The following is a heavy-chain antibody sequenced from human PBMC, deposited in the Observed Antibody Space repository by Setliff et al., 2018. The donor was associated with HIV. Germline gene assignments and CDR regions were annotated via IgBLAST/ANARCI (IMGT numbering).Heavy chain of an antibody. CDR2: INHSGST. CDR1: GGSFSGYY. Sequence: PSETLSLTCAVYGGSFSGYYWSWIRQPPGKGLEWIGEINHSGSTNYNPSLKSRVTISVEQSKNQSSLKLSSVTAADPAVHYCARESYYWGQGTRVTAPQ. CDR3: ARESYY. J-gene: IGHJ4*02. V-gene: IGHV4-34*01.